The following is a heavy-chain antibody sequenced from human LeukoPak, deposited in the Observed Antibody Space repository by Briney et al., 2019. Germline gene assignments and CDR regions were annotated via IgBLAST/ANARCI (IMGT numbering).Heavy chain of an antibody. CDR3: ASGAAPLSGYALDY. D-gene: IGHD3-22*01. CDR1: GGSISSSSYY. Sequence: PSETLSLTCTVSGGSISSSSYYWGWIRQPPGKGLEWIGEINHSGSTNYNPSLKSRVTISVDTSKNQFSLKLSSVTAADTAVYYCASGAAPLSGYALDYWGQGTLVTVSS. CDR2: INHSGST. V-gene: IGHV4-39*07. J-gene: IGHJ4*02.